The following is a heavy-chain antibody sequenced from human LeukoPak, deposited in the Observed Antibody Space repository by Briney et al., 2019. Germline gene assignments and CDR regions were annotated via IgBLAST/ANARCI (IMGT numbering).Heavy chain of an antibody. CDR3: AREDTVDAFDI. CDR2: ISNSGRTI. D-gene: IGHD4-17*01. J-gene: IGHJ3*02. V-gene: IGHV3-48*03. CDR1: KFTFRSYE. Sequence: GGSLRLSCAASKFTFRSYEMNWVRQAPGKGLEWLSYISNSGRTIYYADSVKGRFTISRDNAENSLYLQMNSLRAEDTAVYYCAREDTVDAFDIWGQGTMVTVSS.